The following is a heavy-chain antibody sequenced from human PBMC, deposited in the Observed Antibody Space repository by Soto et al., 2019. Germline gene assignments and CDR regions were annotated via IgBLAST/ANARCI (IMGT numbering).Heavy chain of an antibody. J-gene: IGHJ6*03. V-gene: IGHV3-48*01. CDR1: GFTFSSYS. CDR2: ISSSSSTI. CDR3: AREGYCSSTSCYYYYYYMDV. D-gene: IGHD2-2*01. Sequence: PGGSLRLSCAASGFTFSSYSMNWVRQAPGKGLEWVSYISSSSSTIYYADSVKGRFTISRDNAKNSLYLQMNSLRAEDTAVYYCAREGYCSSTSCYYYYYYMDVWGKGTTVTVSS.